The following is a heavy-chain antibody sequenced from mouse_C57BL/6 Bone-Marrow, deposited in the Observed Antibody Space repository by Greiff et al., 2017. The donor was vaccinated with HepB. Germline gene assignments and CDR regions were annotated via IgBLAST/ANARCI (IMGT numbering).Heavy chain of an antibody. V-gene: IGHV1-19*01. CDR3: ANSSGYGRVFDY. D-gene: IGHD3-2*02. Sequence: EVQLQQSGPVLVKPGASVKMSCKASGYTFTDYYMNWVKQSHGKSLEWIGVINPYNGGTSYNQKFKGKATLTVDKSSSTAYMELNSLTSEGSAVYYCANSSGYGRVFDYWGQGTTLTVSS. CDR1: GYTFTDYY. CDR2: INPYNGGT. J-gene: IGHJ2*01.